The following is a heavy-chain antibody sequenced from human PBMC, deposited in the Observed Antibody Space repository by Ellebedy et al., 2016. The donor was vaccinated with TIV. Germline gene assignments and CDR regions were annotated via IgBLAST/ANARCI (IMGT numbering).Heavy chain of an antibody. CDR3: VRDADSYYHGKRFFDF. CDR2: ISYDGRNK. J-gene: IGHJ4*01. Sequence: GESLKISXAASGFTFASYIMHWVRHAPGKGLERVSFISYDGRNKEYADSVKGRFTISRDNTRNTVYLQLNRLRVEDTARYFCVRDADSYYHGKRFFDFWGHGTLVFVSS. V-gene: IGHV3-30*04. D-gene: IGHD3-10*01. CDR1: GFTFASYI.